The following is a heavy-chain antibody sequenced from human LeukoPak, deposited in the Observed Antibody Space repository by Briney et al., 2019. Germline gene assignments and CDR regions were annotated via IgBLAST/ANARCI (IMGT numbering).Heavy chain of an antibody. CDR3: ARLRYCSGGSCPGALDY. D-gene: IGHD2-15*01. V-gene: IGHV5-51*01. CDR2: IYPGDSDT. Sequence: GESLKISCKGSGYSFTSYWIGWVRQMPGKGLEWMGIIYPGDSDTRYSPSFQGQATISADKSISTAYLQWSSLKASDTAMYYCARLRYCSGGSCPGALDYWGQGTLVTVSS. CDR1: GYSFTSYW. J-gene: IGHJ4*02.